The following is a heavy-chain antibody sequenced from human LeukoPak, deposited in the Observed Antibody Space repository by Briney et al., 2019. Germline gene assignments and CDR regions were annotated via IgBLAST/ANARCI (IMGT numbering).Heavy chain of an antibody. CDR1: GYTFTSYY. Sequence: ASVKVSCKASGYTFTSYYMHWVRQAPGQGLEWMGIINPSGGSTSYAQEFQGRVTMTRDMSTSTVYMELSSLRSEDTAVYNCVRDGGAFTITNWFDPWGQGTLVTVSS. J-gene: IGHJ5*02. D-gene: IGHD3-3*01. CDR2: INPSGGST. CDR3: VRDGGAFTITNWFDP. V-gene: IGHV1-46*01.